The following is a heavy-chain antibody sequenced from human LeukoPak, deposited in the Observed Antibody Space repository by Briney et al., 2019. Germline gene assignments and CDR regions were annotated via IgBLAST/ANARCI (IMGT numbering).Heavy chain of an antibody. CDR1: GGFTGIYY. CDR3: ARPGQSSWWVYFNY. J-gene: IGHJ4*02. D-gene: IGHD2-15*01. V-gene: IGHV4-4*09. CDR2: IHTSGST. Sequence: PSETLSLTCTVSGGFTGIYYWTWVRQPPGKGLEWIGNIHTSGSTDYSPSLKSRVTMSIDTSKNQFSLKRSSVTAANTAVYYCARPGQSSWWVYFNYWGQGTLVTVSS.